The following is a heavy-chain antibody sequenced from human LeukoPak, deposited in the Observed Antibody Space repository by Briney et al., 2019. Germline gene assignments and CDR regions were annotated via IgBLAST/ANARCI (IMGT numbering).Heavy chain of an antibody. V-gene: IGHV4-34*01. CDR3: ARAPYSSSWYVSVHWFDP. CDR1: GGSFSGYY. D-gene: IGHD6-13*01. CDR2: INHSGST. Sequence: SETLSLTCAVYGGSFSGYYWSWIRKPPGKGLEWIGEINHSGSTNYNPSLKSRVTISVDTSKNQFSLKLSSVTAADTAVYYCARAPYSSSWYVSVHWFDPWGQGTLVTVSS. J-gene: IGHJ5*02.